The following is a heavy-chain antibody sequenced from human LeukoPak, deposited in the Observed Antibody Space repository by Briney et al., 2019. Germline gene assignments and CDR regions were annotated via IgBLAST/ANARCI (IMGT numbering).Heavy chain of an antibody. CDR3: ARHLYGDYFFDY. J-gene: IGHJ4*02. V-gene: IGHV1-18*01. CDR2: INAYNCNT. D-gene: IGHD4-17*01. CDR1: VYTFNRYS. Sequence: ASVKLSCKASVYTFNRYSISWVRQAPGQGLEWMGWINAYNCNTNYAQKSQGRVAMTTHTPTRTAYMELRSMRSDDTAVYYCARHLYGDYFFDYWGQGTLITVSS.